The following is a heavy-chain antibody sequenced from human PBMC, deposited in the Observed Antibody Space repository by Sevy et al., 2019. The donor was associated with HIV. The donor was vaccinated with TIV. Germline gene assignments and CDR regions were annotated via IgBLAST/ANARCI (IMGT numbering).Heavy chain of an antibody. CDR3: AKNTAAVGVGGFDY. CDR1: GFTFSYSG. V-gene: IGHV3-30*02. Sequence: GGSLRLSCAASGFTFSYSGMHWVRQAPGKGLEWVTFIQFDGSSRYYAESVRGRLTFLRDNTMNTLYLQMNSLGRDDTAVYYCAKNTAAVGVGGFDYWGQGALVTVSS. J-gene: IGHJ4*02. CDR2: IQFDGSSR. D-gene: IGHD2-8*02.